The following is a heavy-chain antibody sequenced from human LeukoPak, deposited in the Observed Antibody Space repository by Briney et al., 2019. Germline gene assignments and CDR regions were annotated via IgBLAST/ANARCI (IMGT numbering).Heavy chain of an antibody. J-gene: IGHJ3*02. CDR1: GFTLSSYS. CDR2: ISSSSSYI. D-gene: IGHD3-22*01. CDR3: ARDRTYYYDSSGFVRDAFDI. V-gene: IGHV3-21*01. Sequence: GGSLRLSSAASGFTLSSYSMNWVRQAPGKGLEWVSSISSSSSYIYYADSVKGRFTISRDNAKNSLYLQMNSLRAEDTAVYYCARDRTYYYDSSGFVRDAFDIWGQGTMVTVSS.